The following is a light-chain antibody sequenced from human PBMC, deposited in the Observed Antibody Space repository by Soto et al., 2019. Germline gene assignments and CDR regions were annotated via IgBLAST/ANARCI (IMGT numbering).Light chain of an antibody. CDR3: SSYTSSSTPLV. V-gene: IGLV2-14*01. Sequence: LTQPASVSGSPGQSITISCTGTSSDVGGYNYVSWYQQHPGKAPKLMIYEVSNRPSGVSNRFSRSKSGNTASLTISGLQAEDEADYYCSSYTSSSTPLVFGTGTKVTVL. J-gene: IGLJ1*01. CDR2: EVS. CDR1: SSDVGGYNY.